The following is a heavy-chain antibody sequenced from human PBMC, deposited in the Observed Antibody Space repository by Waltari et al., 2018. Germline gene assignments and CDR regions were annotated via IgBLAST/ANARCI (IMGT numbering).Heavy chain of an antibody. J-gene: IGHJ5*02. D-gene: IGHD3-10*01. CDR2: IYTPGST. Sequence: QVHLPESGPGLVKPSQTLSLPCTVPGGSISSGSYFSSWIRQPAGKGLEWIGSIYTPGSTEYNPSFNSQVAISVDTSKNQFSRNLRSVTASDTAVYYCARDLGLDYGSGNYYRNWFDPWGQGTLVTVSS. CDR3: ARDLGLDYGSGNYYRNWFDP. CDR1: GGSISSGSYF. V-gene: IGHV4-61*02.